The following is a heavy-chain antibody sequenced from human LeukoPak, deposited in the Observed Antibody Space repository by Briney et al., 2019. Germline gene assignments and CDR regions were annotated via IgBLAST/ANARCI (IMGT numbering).Heavy chain of an antibody. CDR2: INQSGNI. D-gene: IGHD1-20*01. Sequence: SETLSLTCAVYGGSFRGYYWSWIRQSPGKGLEWIGEINQSGNIKHNPSLKSRVIISVDSSKNQFSLKLTSVTAADTAVYYCAKILTGTGPTMDVWGQGTTVTVSS. CDR3: AKILTGTGPTMDV. V-gene: IGHV4-34*01. J-gene: IGHJ6*02. CDR1: GGSFRGYY.